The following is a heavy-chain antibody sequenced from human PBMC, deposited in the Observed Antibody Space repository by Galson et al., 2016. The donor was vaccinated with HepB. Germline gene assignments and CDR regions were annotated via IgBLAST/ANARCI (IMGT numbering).Heavy chain of an antibody. CDR3: AKGRPDYYGSGSYAPLDY. V-gene: IGHV3-33*06. D-gene: IGHD3-10*01. CDR2: IWYDGSQK. Sequence: SLRLSCAASRFTFSNYGMHWVRQAPGKGLEWVAVIWYDGSQKYYADSVKGRFTISRDNSKNTLPLQMNSLRAEDTAVYYCAKGRPDYYGSGSYAPLDYWGQGTLVTVSS. J-gene: IGHJ4*02. CDR1: RFTFSNYG.